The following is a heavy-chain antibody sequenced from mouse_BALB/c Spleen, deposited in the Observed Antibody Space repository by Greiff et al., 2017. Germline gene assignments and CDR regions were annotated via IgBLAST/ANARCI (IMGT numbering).Heavy chain of an antibody. CDR1: GFTFSSYA. CDR2: ISSGGST. Sequence: EVKLVESGGGLVKPGGSLKLSCAASGFTFSSYAMSWVRQTPEKRLEWVASISSGGSTYYPDSVKGRFTISRDNARNILYLQMSSLRSEDTAMYYCARSPALDDAMDYWGQGTSVTVSS. J-gene: IGHJ4*01. V-gene: IGHV5-6-5*01. CDR3: ARSPALDDAMDY. D-gene: IGHD1-2*01.